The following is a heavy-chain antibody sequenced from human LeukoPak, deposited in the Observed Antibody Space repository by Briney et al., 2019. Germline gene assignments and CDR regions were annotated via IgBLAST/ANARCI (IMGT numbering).Heavy chain of an antibody. CDR3: ASLWGHYYDSSGYYKDY. V-gene: IGHV4-34*01. D-gene: IGHD3-22*01. CDR1: GGSFSGYY. J-gene: IGHJ4*02. CDR2: INHSGST. Sequence: SETLSLTCAVYGGSFSGYYWSWVRQPPGKGLEWIGEINHSGSTNYNPSLKSRVTISVDTSKNQFSLKLSSVTAADTVVYYCASLWGHYYDSSGYYKDYWGQGTLVTVSS.